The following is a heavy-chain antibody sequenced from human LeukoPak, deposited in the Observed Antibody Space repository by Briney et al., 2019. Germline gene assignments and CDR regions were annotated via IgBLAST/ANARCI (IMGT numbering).Heavy chain of an antibody. J-gene: IGHJ4*02. CDR1: GFTFSSYS. CDR2: ISSSSSTI. V-gene: IGHV3-48*01. CDR3: ARGRQQRYCSGGSCFPYYFDY. D-gene: IGHD2-15*01. Sequence: GGSLRLSCAASGFTFSSYSMNWVRQAPGKGLEWVSYISSSSSTIYYADSVKGRFTISRDNAKNSLYLQMNSLRAEDTAVYYCARGRQQRYCSGGSCFPYYFDYWGQGTLVTVSS.